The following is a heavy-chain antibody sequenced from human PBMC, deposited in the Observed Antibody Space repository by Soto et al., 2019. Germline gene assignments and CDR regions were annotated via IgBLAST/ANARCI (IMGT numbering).Heavy chain of an antibody. CDR2: IIPIFGTA. CDR1: GGTFSSYA. CDR3: ARKLELRGSYYYYYDMDV. V-gene: IGHV1-69*13. J-gene: IGHJ6*02. D-gene: IGHD1-7*01. Sequence: ASVKVSCKASGGTFSSYAISWVRQAPGQGLEWMGGIIPIFGTANYAQKFQGRVTITADESTSTAYMELSSLRSEDTAVYYCARKLELRGSYYYYYDMDVWGQGTTVTV.